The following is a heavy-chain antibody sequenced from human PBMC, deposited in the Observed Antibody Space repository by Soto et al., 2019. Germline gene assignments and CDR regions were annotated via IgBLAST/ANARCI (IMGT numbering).Heavy chain of an antibody. CDR3: ARLEYSGYDLDEMTDY. CDR1: GYTFTSYD. J-gene: IGHJ4*02. CDR2: MNPNSGNT. Sequence: QVQLVQSGAEVKKPGASVKVSCKASGYTFTSYDINWVRQATGQGLEWMGWMNPNSGNTGYAQKCQGRVTMTRNTSISTAYMELSSLRSEDTAVYYCARLEYSGYDLDEMTDYWGQGTLVTVSS. D-gene: IGHD5-12*01. V-gene: IGHV1-8*01.